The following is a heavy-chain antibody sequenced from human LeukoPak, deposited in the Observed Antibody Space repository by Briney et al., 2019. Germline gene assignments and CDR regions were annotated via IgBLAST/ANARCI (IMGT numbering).Heavy chain of an antibody. CDR3: AKVGVPAAMELYGMDV. D-gene: IGHD2-2*01. J-gene: IGHJ6*02. CDR1: GFTFSSYA. V-gene: IGHV3-64*01. CDR2: ISSNGGST. Sequence: GGSLRLSCAASGFTFSSYAMHWVRQAPGKGLEYVSAISSNGGSTYYANSVKGRFTISRDNSKNTLYLQMGSLRAEDMAVYYCAKVGVPAAMELYGMDVWGQGTTVTVSS.